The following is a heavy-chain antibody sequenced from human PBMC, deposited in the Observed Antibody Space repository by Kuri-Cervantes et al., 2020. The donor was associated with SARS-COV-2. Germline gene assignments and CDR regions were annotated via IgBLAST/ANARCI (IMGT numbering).Heavy chain of an antibody. J-gene: IGHJ3*02. CDR2: ISSSGSTI. V-gene: IGHV3-48*03. Sequence: GESLKISCAASGFTFSSYEMHWVRQAPGKGLEWVSYISSSGSTIYYADSVKGRFTISRDNAKNSLYLQMNSLRAEDTAVYYCASQDIVVVPAANAFDIWGQGTMVTVSS. CDR3: ASQDIVVVPAANAFDI. D-gene: IGHD2-2*01. CDR1: GFTFSSYE.